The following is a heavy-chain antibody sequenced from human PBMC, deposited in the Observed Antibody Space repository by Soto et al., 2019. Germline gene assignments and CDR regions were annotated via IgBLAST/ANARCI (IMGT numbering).Heavy chain of an antibody. CDR3: ARYSIVATIRAKENLDY. J-gene: IGHJ4*02. CDR2: IYYSGST. Sequence: SETLSLTCTVSGGSISSYYWSWIRQPPGKGLEWIGYIYYSGSTNYNPSLKSRVTISVDTSKNQFSLKLSSVTAADTAVYYCARYSIVATIRAKENLDYWGQGTLVTVS. CDR1: GGSISSYY. V-gene: IGHV4-59*08. D-gene: IGHD5-12*01.